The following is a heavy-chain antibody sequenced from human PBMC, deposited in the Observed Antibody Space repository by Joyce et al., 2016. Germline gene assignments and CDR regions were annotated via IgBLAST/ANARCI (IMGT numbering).Heavy chain of an antibody. CDR1: GFNFSNYG. D-gene: IGHD3-16*01. CDR2: IANDGNKK. CDR3: AKRYDYVDY. V-gene: IGHV3-30*18. J-gene: IGHJ4*02. Sequence: QVQLVESGGGVVQRGRSLRLFCAASGFNFSNYGMHWVRQAPGKGLEWVGVIANDGNKKYYADSVKGRFTIARDNSKNTLYLQMNSLRAEDTALYYCAKRYDYVDYWGQGTLVTVSS.